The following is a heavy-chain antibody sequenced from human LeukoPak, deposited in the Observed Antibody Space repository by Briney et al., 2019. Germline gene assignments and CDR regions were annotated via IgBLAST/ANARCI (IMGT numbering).Heavy chain of an antibody. J-gene: IGHJ4*02. CDR1: GFSFSSYA. V-gene: IGHV3-23*01. D-gene: IGHD2-8*01. CDR3: AKAPPYTKYFES. Sequence: GGSLRLSCAASGFSFSSYAMSWVRQAPGKGLDWVSTISSSGGDTFYADSVKGRFTISRDNSKNTLYLQMNSLRAEDKAVYYCAKAPPYTKYFESWGQGTLVTVSS. CDR2: ISSSGGDT.